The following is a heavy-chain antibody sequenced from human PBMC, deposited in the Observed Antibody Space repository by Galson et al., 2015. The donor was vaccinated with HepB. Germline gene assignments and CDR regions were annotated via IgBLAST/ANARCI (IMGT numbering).Heavy chain of an antibody. CDR2: ISASNGNT. Sequence: SVKVSCKASGYTFTSYDISWVRQAPGQGLEWMGWISASNGNTNYAQKVQGRVTMTTDTSTSTASMELRSLRSDDTAVYYCARGIAAAGKGPRLGSDYYYMDVWGKGTTVTVSS. CDR3: ARGIAAAGKGPRLGSDYYYMDV. CDR1: GYTFTSYD. V-gene: IGHV1-18*01. D-gene: IGHD6-13*01. J-gene: IGHJ6*03.